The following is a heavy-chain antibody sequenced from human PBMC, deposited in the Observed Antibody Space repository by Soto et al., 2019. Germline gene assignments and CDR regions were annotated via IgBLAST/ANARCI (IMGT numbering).Heavy chain of an antibody. D-gene: IGHD5-12*01. CDR2: IIPIFGTV. Sequence: QVQLVQSGAEVKKPGSSVKVSCKASGGTFSNYPISWVRQAPGQGLEWMGGIIPIFGTVNYAQKFQGRVTXTAXESTRTAYMELSSLRAEDTAVYYCARGNHRWLQLWYFDLWGRGTLVTVSS. CDR1: GGTFSNYP. CDR3: ARGNHRWLQLWYFDL. J-gene: IGHJ2*01. V-gene: IGHV1-69*12.